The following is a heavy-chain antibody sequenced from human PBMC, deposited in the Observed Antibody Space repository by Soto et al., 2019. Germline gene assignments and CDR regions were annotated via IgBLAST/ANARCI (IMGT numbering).Heavy chain of an antibody. CDR3: ATPDHQDAVNNYYYYGMDV. Sequence: GGSLRLSCAASGFTFSSYAMRWVRQAPGKGLEWVAVISYDGSNKYYADSVKGRFTISRDNSKNTLYLQMNSLRAEDTAVYYCATPDHQDAVNNYYYYGMDVWGQGTTVTVSS. D-gene: IGHD3-22*01. J-gene: IGHJ6*02. CDR1: GFTFSSYA. V-gene: IGHV3-30-3*01. CDR2: ISYDGSNK.